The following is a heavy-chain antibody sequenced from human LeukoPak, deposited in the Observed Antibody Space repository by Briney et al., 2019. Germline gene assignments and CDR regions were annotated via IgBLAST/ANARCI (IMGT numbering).Heavy chain of an antibody. CDR3: ARHDFWSVPFDY. CDR1: GGSISSYY. J-gene: IGHJ4*02. D-gene: IGHD3-3*01. V-gene: IGHV4-59*08. CDR2: IYYSGST. Sequence: SETLSLTCTVSGGSISSYYWSWIRQPPGKGLEWIGYIYYSGSTNYNPSLKSRVTISVDTSKNQFSLKLSSVTAADTAVHYCARHDFWSVPFDYWGQGTLVTVSS.